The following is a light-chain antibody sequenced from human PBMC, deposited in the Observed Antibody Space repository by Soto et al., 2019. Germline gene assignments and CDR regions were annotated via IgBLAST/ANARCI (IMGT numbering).Light chain of an antibody. J-gene: IGLJ1*01. CDR2: EGN. CDR1: SGDVGSYNL. V-gene: IGLV2-23*01. CDR3: FSYAGSPTSYV. Sequence: QSALTQPASVSGSPGESITFSCTIASGDVGSYNLVSWYQQHPNKAPKFMIYEGNKRPSGVSNRFSGSQSGNTASLTISGLQADDDADYFCFSYAGSPTSYVFGTGTQLTVL.